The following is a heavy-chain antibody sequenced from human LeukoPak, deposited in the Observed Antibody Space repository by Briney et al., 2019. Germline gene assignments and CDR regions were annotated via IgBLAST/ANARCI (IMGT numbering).Heavy chain of an antibody. V-gene: IGHV4-59*01. D-gene: IGHD5-12*01. J-gene: IGHJ4*02. Sequence: TPSETLSLTCTVSGGSINSYYWNWIRQPPGKGLEWIGYIYYSGSTIYSPSLKSRVTISVDTSKNQLSLKLNSVTAADTAVYYCARGGVVATTPRWYYFDYWGQGTLVTVSS. CDR2: IYYSGST. CDR1: GGSINSYY. CDR3: ARGGVVATTPRWYYFDY.